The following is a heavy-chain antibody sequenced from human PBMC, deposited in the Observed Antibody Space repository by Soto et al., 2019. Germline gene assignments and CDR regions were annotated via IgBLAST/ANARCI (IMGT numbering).Heavy chain of an antibody. D-gene: IGHD6-19*01. CDR3: ARQSSGWSSWFDY. CDR2: IYYSGST. CDR1: GGSISSYY. J-gene: IGHJ5*01. V-gene: IGHV4-59*08. Sequence: SETLSLTCTVSGGSISSYYWSWIRQPPGKGLEWIGYIYYSGSTNYNPSLKSRVTISVDTSKNQLSLKLSSVTAADTAVYYCARQSSGWSSWFDYWGQGTLVTVSS.